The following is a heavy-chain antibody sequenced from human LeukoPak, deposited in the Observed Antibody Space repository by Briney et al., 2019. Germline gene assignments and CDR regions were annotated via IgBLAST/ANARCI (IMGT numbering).Heavy chain of an antibody. CDR3: VKERSSGWYDFDY. D-gene: IGHD6-19*01. J-gene: IGHJ4*02. CDR2: ISSNGGST. CDR1: GFTFSSYA. V-gene: IGHV3-64D*06. Sequence: PGGSLRLSCSASGFTFSSYAMHWVRQAPGKGLEYVSGISSNGGSTYYADSVKGRFTISRDSSKNTLYLQMSSLRIEDTAVYYCVKERSSGWYDFDYWGQGTLVTVSS.